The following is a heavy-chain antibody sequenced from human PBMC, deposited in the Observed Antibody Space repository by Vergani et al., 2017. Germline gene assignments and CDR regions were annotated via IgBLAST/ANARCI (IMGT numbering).Heavy chain of an antibody. CDR3: AREVVVVPAAIKYYYYYMDV. V-gene: IGHV6-1*01. CDR2: TYYKSKWYN. Sequence: QVQLQQSGPGLVKPSQTLSLTCAISGDSVSSHSAAWNWIRQSPSRGLEWLGRTYYKSKWYNDYAVSVKSRITINPDTSKNQFSLQLNSVTPEDTAVYYCAREVVVVPAAIKYYYYYMDVWGKGTTVTVSS. J-gene: IGHJ6*03. D-gene: IGHD2-2*01. CDR1: GDSVSSHSAA.